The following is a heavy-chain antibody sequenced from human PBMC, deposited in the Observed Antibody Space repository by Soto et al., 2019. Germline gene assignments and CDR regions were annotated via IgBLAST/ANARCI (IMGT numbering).Heavy chain of an antibody. CDR1: GFTFSDYY. V-gene: IGHV3-11*01. CDR3: ASRIAAAAGAEYFRH. Sequence: QVQLVESGGGLVKPGGSLRLSCAASGFTFSDYYMSWIRQAPGKGLEWVSYISGSGSTIYYADSVKGRFTISRDNAKNSLYRLMNSLRAEDTAVYYCASRIAAAAGAEYFRHWGQGTLVTVSS. CDR2: ISGSGSTI. J-gene: IGHJ1*01. D-gene: IGHD6-13*01.